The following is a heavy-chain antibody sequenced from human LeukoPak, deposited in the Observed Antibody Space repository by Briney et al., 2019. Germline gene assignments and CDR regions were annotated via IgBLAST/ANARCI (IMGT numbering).Heavy chain of an antibody. CDR3: ARPDYVWGSYINY. CDR1: GGSISSSSYY. Sequence: SETLSLTCTVSGGSISSSSYYWGWIRQPPGKGLEWIGSIYYSGSTYYNPSLKSRVTISVDTSKNQFSLKLSSVTAADTAVYYCARPDYVWGSYINYWGQGTLVTVSS. CDR2: IYYSGST. J-gene: IGHJ4*02. V-gene: IGHV4-39*07. D-gene: IGHD3-16*01.